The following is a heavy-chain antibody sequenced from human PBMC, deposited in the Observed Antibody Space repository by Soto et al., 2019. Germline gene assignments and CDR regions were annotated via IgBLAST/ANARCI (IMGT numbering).Heavy chain of an antibody. D-gene: IGHD6-19*01. Sequence: EVQLLESGGGLVQPGGSLRLSCAASGFTFSSYAMNWVRQAPGKGLEWVSGIRGSGGSTYYADSVKGRFTISRDNSKNTLYLQMDSLRAEDTAVYYCEKGRSGWHFEYWGQGTLVTVSS. J-gene: IGHJ4*02. CDR3: EKGRSGWHFEY. CDR1: GFTFSSYA. CDR2: IRGSGGST. V-gene: IGHV3-23*01.